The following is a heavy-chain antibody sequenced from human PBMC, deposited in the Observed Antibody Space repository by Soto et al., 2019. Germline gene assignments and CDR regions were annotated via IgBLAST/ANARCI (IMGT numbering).Heavy chain of an antibody. Sequence: SETLSLTCTVSGGSISSYYWSWFRQPPGKGLEWIGYISYSGSANYNPSLKSRVTISVDTSKNQFSLKVGSVTAADTAVYYCVRDCYASSCFDYWGQGILVTVSS. D-gene: IGHD6-13*01. CDR3: VRDCYASSCFDY. V-gene: IGHV4-59*01. J-gene: IGHJ4*02. CDR2: ISYSGSA. CDR1: GGSISSYY.